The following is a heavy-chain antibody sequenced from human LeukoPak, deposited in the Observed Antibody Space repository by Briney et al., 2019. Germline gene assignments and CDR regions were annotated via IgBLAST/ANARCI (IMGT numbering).Heavy chain of an antibody. Sequence: ASVKVSCKASGYTFTGYYMHWVRQAPGQGLEWMGWIHPNSGGTNYAQKFQGWVTMTRDTSISTAYMELTRLRSDDTAMYYCATSGYTYGALDIWGQETMVTVSS. CDR1: GYTFTGYY. CDR2: IHPNSGGT. V-gene: IGHV1-2*04. CDR3: ATSGYTYGALDI. D-gene: IGHD5-18*01. J-gene: IGHJ3*02.